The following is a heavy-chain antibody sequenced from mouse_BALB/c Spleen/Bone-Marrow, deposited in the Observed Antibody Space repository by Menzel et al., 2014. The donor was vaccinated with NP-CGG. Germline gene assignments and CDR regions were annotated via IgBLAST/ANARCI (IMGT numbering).Heavy chain of an antibody. Sequence: EVNVVESGAELVKPGASVKLSCTASGFNIKDTYMHWVKQRPEQGLEWIGRIDPANGNTKYDPKFQGKATITADTSSNTAYLQLSSLISEDTAVYYCARYGRRFYAMDYWGQGTSVTVSS. D-gene: IGHD1-1*01. V-gene: IGHV14-3*02. CDR2: IDPANGNT. CDR1: GFNIKDTY. CDR3: ARYGRRFYAMDY. J-gene: IGHJ4*01.